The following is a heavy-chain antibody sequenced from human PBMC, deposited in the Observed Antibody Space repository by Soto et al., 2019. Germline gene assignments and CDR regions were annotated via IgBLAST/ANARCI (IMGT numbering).Heavy chain of an antibody. CDR3: ARDHPYSGSTMSYYGMDV. D-gene: IGHD1-26*01. J-gene: IGHJ6*02. Sequence: QVQLVESGGGVVQPGRSLRLSCAASGFTFSSYGMHWVRQAPGKGLEWVAVIWYDGSNKYYADSVKGRFTISRDNSKNTLYLQMNSLRAEDTAVYYCARDHPYSGSTMSYYGMDVWGQGTTVTVSS. V-gene: IGHV3-33*01. CDR1: GFTFSSYG. CDR2: IWYDGSNK.